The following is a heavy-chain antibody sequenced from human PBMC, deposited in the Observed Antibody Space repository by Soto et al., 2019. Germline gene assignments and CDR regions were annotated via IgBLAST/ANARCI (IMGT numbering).Heavy chain of an antibody. CDR2: INHSGST. V-gene: IGHV4-34*01. CDR3: ASDGLWAARDY. D-gene: IGHD5-18*01. CDR1: GGSLSGYY. J-gene: IGHJ4*02. Sequence: SETLSLTCAVYGGSLSGYYWSWIRQPPGKGLEWIGEINHSGSTNYNPSLKRRVTISVDTSKNQFSLKLSSVTAADTAVYYVASDGLWAARDYGGLGTLVTVFS.